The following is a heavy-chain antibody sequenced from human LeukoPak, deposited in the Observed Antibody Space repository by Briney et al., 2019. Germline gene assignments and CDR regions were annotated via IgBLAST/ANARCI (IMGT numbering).Heavy chain of an antibody. CDR3: AKDIVATITLGYFDY. CDR1: GFTFSSYA. Sequence: GGSLRLSWAASGFTFSSYARSWFRRAPGKGLEWVSAISGSGGSTYYADSVKGRFTISRDNSKNTLYLQMNSLRAEDTAVYYCAKDIVATITLGYFDYWGQGTLVTVSS. J-gene: IGHJ4*02. CDR2: ISGSGGST. V-gene: IGHV3-23*01. D-gene: IGHD5-12*01.